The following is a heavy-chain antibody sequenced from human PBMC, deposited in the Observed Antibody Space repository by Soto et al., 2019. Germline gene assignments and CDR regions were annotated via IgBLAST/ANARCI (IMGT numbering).Heavy chain of an antibody. Sequence: EVQLLESGGGLVQPGGSLRLSCAASGFTFSSYAMSWVRQAPGKGLEWVSAISGSGGSTYYADSVKGRFTISRDNSKNTLYLQRNSLRAEDTAVYYCAKDDWSGRGPSVDYWGQGTLVTVSS. J-gene: IGHJ4*02. D-gene: IGHD2-21*01. CDR2: ISGSGGST. V-gene: IGHV3-23*01. CDR3: AKDDWSGRGPSVDY. CDR1: GFTFSSYA.